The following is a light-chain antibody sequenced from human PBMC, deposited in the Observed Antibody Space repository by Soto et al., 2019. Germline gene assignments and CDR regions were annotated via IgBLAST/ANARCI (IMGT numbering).Light chain of an antibody. CDR3: QSYDSSLSVV. CDR1: SSNIGAGYD. Sequence: QSALTQPPSVSGGPGQRVSISCTGSSSNIGAGYDVHWYQQLPGTAPKLLIHGNSNRPSGVPDRFSGSKSGTSASLAITGLQAEDEADYYCQSYDSSLSVVFGGGTQLTVL. CDR2: GNS. V-gene: IGLV1-40*01. J-gene: IGLJ2*01.